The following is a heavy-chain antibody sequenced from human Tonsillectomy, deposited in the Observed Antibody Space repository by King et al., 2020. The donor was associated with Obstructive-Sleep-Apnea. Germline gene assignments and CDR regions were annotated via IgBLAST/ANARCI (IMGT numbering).Heavy chain of an antibody. Sequence: VQLQQWGAGLLKPSETLSLTCAVYGGSFSGYYWSWIRQPPGKGLEWIGEINHSGSTNYNPSLKSRVTVSVDTSKNQFSLKVSSVTAADTAVYYCARAEGCFDYWGQGTLVTVSS. CDR3: ARAEGCFDY. D-gene: IGHD2-8*01. J-gene: IGHJ4*02. V-gene: IGHV4-34*01. CDR2: INHSGST. CDR1: GGSFSGYY.